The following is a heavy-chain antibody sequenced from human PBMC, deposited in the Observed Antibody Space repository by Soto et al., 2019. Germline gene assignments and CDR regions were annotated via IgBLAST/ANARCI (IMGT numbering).Heavy chain of an antibody. CDR1: GFSLSTSGVG. D-gene: IGHD3-22*01. J-gene: IGHJ4*02. CDR3: AHRLVRYYDSSGYYSDY. Sequence: QITLKESGPTLVKPTQTLTLTCTFSGFSLSTSGVGVGWIRQPPGKALEWLALIYWDDDKRYSPSLKSRLTISTDPSKNQVVLTMTNMDPVATPTYSCAHRLVRYYDSSGYYSDYWGQGTLVTVSS. CDR2: IYWDDDK. V-gene: IGHV2-5*02.